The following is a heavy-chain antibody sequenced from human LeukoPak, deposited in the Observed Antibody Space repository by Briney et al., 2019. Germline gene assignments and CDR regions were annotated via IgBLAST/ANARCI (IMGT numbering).Heavy chain of an antibody. D-gene: IGHD5-18*01. V-gene: IGHV1-69*13. CDR2: IIPIFGTA. J-gene: IGHJ4*02. CDR3: ARDNTREYTVRGYSYGWFLTTVCLDY. Sequence: ASVKVSCKASGGTFSSYAISWVRQAPGQGLEWMGGIIPIFGTANYAQKFQGRVTITADESTSTAYMELSSLRSEDTAVYYCARDNTREYTVRGYSYGWFLTTVCLDYWGQGTLVTVSS. CDR1: GGTFSSYA.